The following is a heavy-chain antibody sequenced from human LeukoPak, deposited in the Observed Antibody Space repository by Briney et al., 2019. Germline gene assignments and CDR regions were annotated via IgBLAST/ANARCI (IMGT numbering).Heavy chain of an antibody. CDR1: GGSISSYY. Sequence: NPSQTLSLTCTVSGGSISSYYWSWIRQPPGKGLEWIGYIYYSGSTNYNPSLKSRVTISVDSSKNQFSLKLSSVTAADTAVYYCAGGGDSSGYYYFDYWGQGTPVTVYS. V-gene: IGHV4-59*08. CDR3: AGGGDSSGYYYFDY. J-gene: IGHJ4*02. D-gene: IGHD3-22*01. CDR2: IYYSGST.